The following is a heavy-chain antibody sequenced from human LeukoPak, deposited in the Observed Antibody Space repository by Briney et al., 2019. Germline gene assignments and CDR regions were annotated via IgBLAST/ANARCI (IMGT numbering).Heavy chain of an antibody. CDR3: AAYYWYFDL. D-gene: IGHD3-16*01. V-gene: IGHV4-59*01. CDR1: GGSISSYY. CDR2: IYYSGST. Sequence: SETLSLTCTVSGGSISSYYWSWVRQPPGKGLEWIGYIYYSGSTNYNPSLTSRVTISVDTSKNQFSLKLSSVTAADTAVYYCAAYYWYFDLWGRGTLVTVSS. J-gene: IGHJ2*01.